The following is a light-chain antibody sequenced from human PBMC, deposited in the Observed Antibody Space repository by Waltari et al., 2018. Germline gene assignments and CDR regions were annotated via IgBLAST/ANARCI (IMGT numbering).Light chain of an antibody. CDR1: SGHSSNV. V-gene: IGLV4-69*01. Sequence: QLVLTQSPSASASLGASVKPTCTLSSGHSSNVIAWHQQHAGKGPRYLMKVKRDGSHSKGDDIPDRFSGSGSGAERYLTISSLQSEDEADYYCQTGGHGTWVFGGGTKLTVL. J-gene: IGLJ3*02. CDR2: VKRDGSH. CDR3: QTGGHGTWV.